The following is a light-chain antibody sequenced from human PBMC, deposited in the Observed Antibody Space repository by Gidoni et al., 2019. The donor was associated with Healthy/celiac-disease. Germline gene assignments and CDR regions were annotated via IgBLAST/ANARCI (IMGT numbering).Light chain of an antibody. CDR2: DAS. CDR1: QDISNY. CDR3: QQYDNLPRT. V-gene: IGKV1-33*01. J-gene: IGKJ4*01. Sequence: DIQMTQSPSALSASVGDSVTITCQASQDISNYLNWYQQKPGKAPKLLLYDASTLETGVPSRFSGSGSGTDFTFTISSQQPEDIATYYCQQYDNLPRTFGGGTKVEIK.